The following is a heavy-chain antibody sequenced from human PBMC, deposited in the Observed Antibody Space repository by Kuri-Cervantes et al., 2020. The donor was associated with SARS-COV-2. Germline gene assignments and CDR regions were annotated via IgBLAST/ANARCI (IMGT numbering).Heavy chain of an antibody. J-gene: IGHJ4*02. Sequence: GGSLRLSCAASGFTFSSYSMNWVRQAPGKGLEWVSSISSSSSYIYYADSVKGRFTISRDNAKNSLYLQMNSLRAEDTAVYYCARDPYNWNRYYFDYWGQGTLVTVSS. V-gene: IGHV3-21*01. CDR2: ISSSSSYI. CDR1: GFTFSSYS. CDR3: ARDPYNWNRYYFDY. D-gene: IGHD1-20*01.